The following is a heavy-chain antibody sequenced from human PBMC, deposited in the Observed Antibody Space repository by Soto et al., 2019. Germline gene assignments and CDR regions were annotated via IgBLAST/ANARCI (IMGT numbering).Heavy chain of an antibody. Sequence: EVQLVESGGGLVKPGGSLRLSCAASGFTFSNAWMNWVRQAPGKGLEWVGRIKSKTDGGTTDYAAPVKGRFTISSVHSRSTLPPQMITLKTEDAAVYSGSGALGWLLLGLILAYFKPWGRFTLVSASP. CDR1: GFTFSNAW. D-gene: IGHD2-21*02. V-gene: IGHV3-15*07. J-gene: IGHJ1*01. CDR2: IKSKTDGGTT. CDR3: SGALGWLLLGLILAYFKP.